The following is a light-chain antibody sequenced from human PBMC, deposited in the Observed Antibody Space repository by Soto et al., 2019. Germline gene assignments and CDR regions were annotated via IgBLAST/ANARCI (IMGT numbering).Light chain of an antibody. CDR3: QQYGISPQT. V-gene: IGKV3-20*01. Sequence: EIVLTQSPGTLSLSPGERATLSCRASQSVSSSYLAWYQQKPGQAPRLLIYGASSRATGIPDRFSGSGSGTDFTLTIIRLEPEDFAVYYCQQYGISPQTFGQGTKLEIK. CDR2: GAS. J-gene: IGKJ2*01. CDR1: QSVSSSY.